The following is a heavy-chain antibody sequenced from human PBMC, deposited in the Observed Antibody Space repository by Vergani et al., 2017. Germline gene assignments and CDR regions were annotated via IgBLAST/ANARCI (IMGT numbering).Heavy chain of an antibody. V-gene: IGHV3-74*01. Sequence: EVQLVEFGGGLVQPGGSLRLSCAASGFTFSSYWMHWVRQAPGKGLVWVSRINSDGSSTSYADSVKGRFTISRDNAKNTLYLQMNSLRAEDTAVYYCAREATYYDFWSGPDAFDIWGQGTMVTVSS. D-gene: IGHD3-3*01. CDR1: GFTFSSYW. J-gene: IGHJ3*02. CDR2: INSDGSST. CDR3: AREATYYDFWSGPDAFDI.